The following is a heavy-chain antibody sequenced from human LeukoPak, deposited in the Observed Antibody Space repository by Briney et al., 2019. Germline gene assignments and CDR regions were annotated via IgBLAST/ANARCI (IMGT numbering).Heavy chain of an antibody. V-gene: IGHV3-23*01. Sequence: GSLRLSCEASGFTFSNYAMAWVRQAPGEGLDWVSVIGASGADTYYSDSVKGRFTVSRDNSKDTLFLHMSSLRAEDTAVYFCATRPRDSSGYYLGAFDGWGQGTTVTVSS. D-gene: IGHD3-22*01. CDR3: ATRPRDSSGYYLGAFDG. CDR1: GFTFSNYA. CDR2: IGASGADT. J-gene: IGHJ3*01.